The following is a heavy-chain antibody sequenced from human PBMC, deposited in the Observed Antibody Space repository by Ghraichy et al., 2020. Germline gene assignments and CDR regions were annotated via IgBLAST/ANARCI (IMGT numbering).Heavy chain of an antibody. D-gene: IGHD3-3*01. CDR3: AKLVRPGSDLPI. CDR1: GFTFSSYG. V-gene: IGHV3-30*02. CDR2: IRYDGNTT. Sequence: GGSLRLSCAASGFTFSSYGMHWVRQAPGKGPEWVAHIRYDGNTTNDADSVKGRFIITRDNSKNTLYLQMHTQTSEDTDGYYCAKLVRPGSDLPIWGRGTLVIVAS. J-gene: IGHJ1*01.